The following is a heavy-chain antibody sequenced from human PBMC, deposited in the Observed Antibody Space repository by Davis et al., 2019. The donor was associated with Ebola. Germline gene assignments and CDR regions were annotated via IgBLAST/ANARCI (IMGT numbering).Heavy chain of an antibody. D-gene: IGHD2-2*01. J-gene: IGHJ4*02. CDR1: GFIFSTYV. V-gene: IGHV3-48*02. CDR2: ISSGYSTV. CDR3: ARSLGDIVLVPAALVPDY. Sequence: GGSLRLSCSASGFIFSTYVMSWVRQAPGKGLEWVSYISSGYSTVKYADSVKGRFTISRDNARRSLSLQMNSLRDDDTAVYYCARSLGDIVLVPAALVPDYWGQGTLVTVSS.